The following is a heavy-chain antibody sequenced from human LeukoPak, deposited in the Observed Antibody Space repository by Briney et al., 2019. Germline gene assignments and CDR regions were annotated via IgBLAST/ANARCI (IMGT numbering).Heavy chain of an antibody. Sequence: PGGSLRLSCAASGFTFSNYWMSWVRQAPGKGPEWVANIKGDGSYKYYVDSVKGRFTISRDNAKSSVYLQMNTLRAEDTAVYYCATSADSSGNDWGQGTLVTVSS. D-gene: IGHD3-22*01. CDR1: GFTFSNYW. CDR2: IKGDGSYK. J-gene: IGHJ4*02. CDR3: ATSADSSGND. V-gene: IGHV3-7*03.